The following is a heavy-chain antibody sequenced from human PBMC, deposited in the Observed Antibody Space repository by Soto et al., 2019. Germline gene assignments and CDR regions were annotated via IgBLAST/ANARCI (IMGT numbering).Heavy chain of an antibody. CDR3: ARRGEEGGGDSFDI. CDR2: IYYSGST. J-gene: IGHJ3*02. Sequence: SETLSLSCTVSGGSISSYYWSWIRQPPGKGLEWIGYIYYSGSTNYNPSLKSRVTISVDTSKNQFSLKLGSVTAADTAVYYCARRGEEGGGDSFDIWGQGTMLTVSS. V-gene: IGHV4-59*01. D-gene: IGHD2-21*02. CDR1: GGSISSYY.